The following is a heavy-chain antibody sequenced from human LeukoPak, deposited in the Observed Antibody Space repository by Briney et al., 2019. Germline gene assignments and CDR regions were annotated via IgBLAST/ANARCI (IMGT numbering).Heavy chain of an antibody. D-gene: IGHD3-10*01. V-gene: IGHV3-33*01. Sequence: PGGSLRLSCAASGFTFSSYGMHWVRQAPGKGLEWVAVIWYDGSNKYYADSVKGRFTISRDNSKNTLYLQMNSLRAEDTAVYYCARDSASRHLLWFGEGNFDYWGQGTLVTVSS. J-gene: IGHJ4*02. CDR3: ARDSASRHLLWFGEGNFDY. CDR1: GFTFSSYG. CDR2: IWYDGSNK.